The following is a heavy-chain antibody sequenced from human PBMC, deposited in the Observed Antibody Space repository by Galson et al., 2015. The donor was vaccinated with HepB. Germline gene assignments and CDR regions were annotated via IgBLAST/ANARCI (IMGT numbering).Heavy chain of an antibody. CDR3: ARVYELYYYDSSGAFDT. D-gene: IGHD3-22*01. Sequence: SCKASGYTFTSYAMHWVRQAPGQRLEWMGWINAGNGNTKYSQKFQGRVTITRDTSASTAYMELSSLRSEDTAVYYCARVYELYYYDSSGAFDTWGQGTMVTVSS. CDR2: INAGNGNT. CDR1: GYTFTSYA. J-gene: IGHJ3*02. V-gene: IGHV1-3*01.